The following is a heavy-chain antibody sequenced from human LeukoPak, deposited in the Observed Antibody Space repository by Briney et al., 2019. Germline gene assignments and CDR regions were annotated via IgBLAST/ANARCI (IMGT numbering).Heavy chain of an antibody. CDR1: GYTFTSYG. Sequence: ASVKVSCKASGYTFTSYGISWVRQAPGQGLEWMGWISAYNGNTNYAQKLQGRVTLTTDTSTSTAYMELRSLRSDDTAVYYCARAAGYCSGGSCEYNWFDPWGQGTLVTVSS. V-gene: IGHV1-18*01. CDR2: ISAYNGNT. J-gene: IGHJ5*02. CDR3: ARAAGYCSGGSCEYNWFDP. D-gene: IGHD2-15*01.